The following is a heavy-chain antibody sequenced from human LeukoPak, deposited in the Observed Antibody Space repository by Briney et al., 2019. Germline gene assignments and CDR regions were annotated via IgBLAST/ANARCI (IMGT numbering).Heavy chain of an antibody. J-gene: IGHJ4*02. CDR2: IKEDGSEK. D-gene: IGHD1-26*01. V-gene: IGHV3-7*01. CDR3: ARDEIGGSFEY. CDR1: GFTFSSYG. Sequence: GGSLRLSCAASGFTFSSYGMHWVRQAPGKGLEWVANIKEDGSEKNYVDSVKGRFTISRDNAEKSLYLQMNSLRAEDTAVYYCARDEIGGSFEYWGQGTQVTVSS.